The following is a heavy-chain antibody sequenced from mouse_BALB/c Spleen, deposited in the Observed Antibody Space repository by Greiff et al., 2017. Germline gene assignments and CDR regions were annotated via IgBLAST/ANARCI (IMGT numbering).Heavy chain of an antibody. Sequence: VQLKQSGAELVRPGALVKLSCKASGFNIKDYYMHWVKQRPEQGLEWIGWIDPENGNTIYDPKFQGKASITADTSSNTAYLQLSSLTSEDTAVYYCASNYGKFAYWGQGTLVTVSA. CDR2: IDPENGNT. D-gene: IGHD2-1*01. CDR1: GFNIKDYY. V-gene: IGHV14-1*02. J-gene: IGHJ3*01. CDR3: ASNYGKFAY.